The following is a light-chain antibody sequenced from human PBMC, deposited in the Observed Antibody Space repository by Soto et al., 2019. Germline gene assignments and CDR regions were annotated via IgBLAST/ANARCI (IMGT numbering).Light chain of an antibody. V-gene: IGLV2-8*01. CDR2: EVI. Sequence: QSVLTQPPSACGSSRQSVTISCTGTSSDVGGYNYVSWYQQHPGKAPKLMIYEVIKRPSGVPDRFSGSKSGNTASLAVSGLQAEDEADYYCSSYAGSNNLVFGGGTKLTVL. J-gene: IGLJ3*02. CDR1: SSDVGGYNY. CDR3: SSYAGSNNLV.